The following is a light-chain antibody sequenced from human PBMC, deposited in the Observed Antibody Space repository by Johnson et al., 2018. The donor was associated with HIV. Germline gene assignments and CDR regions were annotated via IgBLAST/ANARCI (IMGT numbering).Light chain of an antibody. Sequence: QPVLTQPPSVSAAPGQKVTISCSGSSSNIGKNHVSWYQQFPGTAPKLLVYEDDKRPSDIPDRFSGSKSGTSATLDISGLQTGDEADYYCGTWDSGMSAGVFGTGTKVTVL. CDR1: SSNIGKNH. V-gene: IGLV1-51*02. CDR3: GTWDSGMSAGV. J-gene: IGLJ1*01. CDR2: EDD.